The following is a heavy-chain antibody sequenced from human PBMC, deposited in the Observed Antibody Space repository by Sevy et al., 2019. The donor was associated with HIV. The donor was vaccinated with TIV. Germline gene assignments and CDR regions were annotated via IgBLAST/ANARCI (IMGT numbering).Heavy chain of an antibody. CDR3: AKDPRYSYGYF. Sequence: GGSLRLSCAASGFTFSSYAMSWVRQAPGKGLEWVSAISGSGGSTYYADSVKGRFTISGDNSKNTLYLQMNSLRAEDTAVYYCAKDPRYSYGYFWGQGTLVTVSS. CDR1: GFTFSSYA. V-gene: IGHV3-23*01. D-gene: IGHD5-18*01. J-gene: IGHJ4*02. CDR2: ISGSGGST.